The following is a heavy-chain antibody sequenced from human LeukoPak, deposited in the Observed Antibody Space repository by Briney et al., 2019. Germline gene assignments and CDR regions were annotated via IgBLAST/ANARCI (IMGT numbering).Heavy chain of an antibody. CDR3: ARGRGDSSSWYFDY. V-gene: IGHV3-21*01. CDR2: VSSGSSYI. J-gene: IGHJ4*02. D-gene: IGHD6-13*01. Sequence: PGGSLRLSCAASGFTFSNYNINWVRQTPGKGLEWVSSVSSGSSYIFYADSVKGRFTISRDNAKNSLYLQMNSLRVEDTAVYYCARGRGDSSSWYFDYWGQGTLVTVSS. CDR1: GFTFSNYN.